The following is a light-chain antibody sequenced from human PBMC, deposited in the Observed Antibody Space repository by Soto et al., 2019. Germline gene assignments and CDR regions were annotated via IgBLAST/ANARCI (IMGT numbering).Light chain of an antibody. V-gene: IGLV1-47*01. J-gene: IGLJ1*01. Sequence: QSVLTQPPSASGTPGQRVTISCSGSSSNIGNNYVYWYQQFPETAPKLLIYRNNLRPSGVPDRFSGSKSGTSASLAIRGLRSEDEAYYYCAAWDGSLHVLFGTGTKVTVL. CDR3: AAWDGSLHVL. CDR2: RNN. CDR1: SSNIGNNY.